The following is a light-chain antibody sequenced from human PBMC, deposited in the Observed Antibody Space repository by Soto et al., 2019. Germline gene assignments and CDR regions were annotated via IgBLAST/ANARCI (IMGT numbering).Light chain of an antibody. Sequence: EIVLSQSPATLSLSPGERATLSCRASQGVGTYLAWYQQRPGQAPRLLIYDASNRATGIPARFSGSGSATDFTLTISSLEPEDFAVYYCQQGSSWPRAFGQGTKVDIK. CDR2: DAS. J-gene: IGKJ1*01. CDR1: QGVGTY. V-gene: IGKV3-11*01. CDR3: QQGSSWPRA.